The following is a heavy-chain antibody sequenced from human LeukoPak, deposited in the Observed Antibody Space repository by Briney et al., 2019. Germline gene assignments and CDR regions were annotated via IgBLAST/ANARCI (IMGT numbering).Heavy chain of an antibody. CDR2: ISAYNGNT. J-gene: IGHJ4*02. CDR3: ARDPGYCGGGSCPEFDY. CDR1: GYTFTSYG. Sequence: ASVEVSCKASGYTFTSYGISWVRQAPGQGLEWMGWISAYNGNTNYAQKLQGRVTMTTDTSTRTAYMELRSLRSDDTAVYYCARDPGYCGGGSCPEFDYWGQGTLVTVSS. V-gene: IGHV1-18*01. D-gene: IGHD2-15*01.